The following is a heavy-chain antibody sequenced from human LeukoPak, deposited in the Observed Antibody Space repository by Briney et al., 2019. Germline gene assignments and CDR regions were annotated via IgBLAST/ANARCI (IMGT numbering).Heavy chain of an antibody. Sequence: GGSLRLSCAASGFTFRSYGTHWVRQAPGKGLVWVAFIRYDGSNKYYTDSVKGRFTISRDNSNNTLYLQMNSLRAEDTAVYYCAKDGDGYYGSGSYSEYWGQGTLVTVSS. CDR1: GFTFRSYG. CDR3: AKDGDGYYGSGSYSEY. V-gene: IGHV3-30*02. CDR2: IRYDGSNK. J-gene: IGHJ4*02. D-gene: IGHD3-10*01.